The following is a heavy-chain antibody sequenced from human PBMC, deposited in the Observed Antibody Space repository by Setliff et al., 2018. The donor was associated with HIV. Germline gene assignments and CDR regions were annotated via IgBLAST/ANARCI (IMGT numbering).Heavy chain of an antibody. V-gene: IGHV4-38-2*01. J-gene: IGHJ5*02. D-gene: IGHD2-21*01. CDR3: ARSYCGADCSLVADTNWFDP. Sequence: SETLSLTCAVSGYSISSGYYWGWIRQPPGKGLEWIGSIYHSGSTYYNPSLKSRLTISLDTSKNQLSLKLSSVTAADSAMYYCARSYCGADCSLVADTNWFDPWGQGTLVTVS. CDR1: GYSISSGYY. CDR2: IYHSGST.